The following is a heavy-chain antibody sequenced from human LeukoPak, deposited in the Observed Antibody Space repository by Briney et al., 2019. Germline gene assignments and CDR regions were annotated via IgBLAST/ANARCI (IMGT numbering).Heavy chain of an antibody. CDR1: GFTFSNYG. V-gene: IGHV3-23*01. D-gene: IGHD5-24*01. Sequence: GGSLRLSCAASGFTFSNYGMSWVRQAPGKGLEWVSSISNTGDNTYYPDSVNGRFTISRDNSKNTLYLQMNSLGAEDTAIYYCAKDNHGGATYYMHVWGKGTTVTISS. J-gene: IGHJ6*03. CDR2: ISNTGDNT. CDR3: AKDNHGGATYYMHV.